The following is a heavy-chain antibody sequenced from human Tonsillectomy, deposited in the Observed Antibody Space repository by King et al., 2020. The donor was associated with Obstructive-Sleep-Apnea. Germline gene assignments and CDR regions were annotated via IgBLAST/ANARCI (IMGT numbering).Heavy chain of an antibody. D-gene: IGHD3-9*01. CDR3: AKGLDYFDWLSLDV. J-gene: IGHJ6*02. CDR1: GFTFSNYG. V-gene: IGHV3-30*18. CDR2: ISYDGSNK. Sequence: QLVQSGGGVVQPWRSLRLSCAASGFTFSNYGMHWVRQAPGKGLEWVAVISYDGSNKYYADSVKGRFTISRDNSKNTLYLQMNSLRAEDTAVYYCAKGLDYFDWLSLDVWGQGTTVTVSS.